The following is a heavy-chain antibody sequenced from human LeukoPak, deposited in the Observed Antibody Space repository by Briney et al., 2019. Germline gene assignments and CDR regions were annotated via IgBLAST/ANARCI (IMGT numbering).Heavy chain of an antibody. CDR2: IYYSGST. D-gene: IGHD1-1*01. V-gene: IGHV4-59*12. J-gene: IGHJ6*02. Sequence: PSETLSLTCTVSGGSISSYYWSWIRQPPGKGLEWIGYIYYSGSTNYNPSLKSRVTISVDTSKNQFSLKLSSVTAADTAVYYCARGNDYSYGMDVWGQGTTVTVSS. CDR1: GGSISSYY. CDR3: ARGNDYSYGMDV.